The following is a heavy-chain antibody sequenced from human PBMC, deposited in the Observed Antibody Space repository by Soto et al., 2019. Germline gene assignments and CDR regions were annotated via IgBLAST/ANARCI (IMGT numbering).Heavy chain of an antibody. CDR3: AREKGGSGSYYPYYYYYGMDV. D-gene: IGHD3-10*01. V-gene: IGHV3-33*01. CDR1: GFTFRKYG. Sequence: GGALRLSCAASGFTFRKYGMHWGRQAPGQGVGGGAVIWYDGSNKYYADSVKGRFTISRDNSKNTLYLQVNSLRAEDTAVYYCAREKGGSGSYYPYYYYYGMDVWGQGTTVTVSS. J-gene: IGHJ6*02. CDR2: IWYDGSNK.